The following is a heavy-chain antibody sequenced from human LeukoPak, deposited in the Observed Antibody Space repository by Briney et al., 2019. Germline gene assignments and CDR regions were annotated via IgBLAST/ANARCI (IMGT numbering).Heavy chain of an antibody. CDR1: GFTFSSYD. D-gene: IGHD2-15*01. Sequence: HPGGSLRLSCAASGFTFSSYDMHWVRQATGKGLEWVSAIGTAGDTYYPGSVKGRFTISRGNAKNSLYLQMNSLRAGDTAVYYCARVRWRYGMDVWGQGTTVTVSS. CDR3: ARVRWRYGMDV. CDR2: IGTAGDT. J-gene: IGHJ6*02. V-gene: IGHV3-13*01.